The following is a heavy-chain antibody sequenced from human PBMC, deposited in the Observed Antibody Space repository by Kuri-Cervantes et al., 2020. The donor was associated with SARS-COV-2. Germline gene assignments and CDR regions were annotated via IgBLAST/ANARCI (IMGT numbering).Heavy chain of an antibody. J-gene: IGHJ6*02. Sequence: SETLSLTCTVSGGSISSYYWSWIRQPPGKGLEWIGYIYYSGSTNYNPSLKSRVTISVDTSKNQFSLKLSSVTAADTAVYYCAKDKYSSPFYGMDVWGQGTTVTVSS. D-gene: IGHD6-6*01. CDR3: AKDKYSSPFYGMDV. CDR1: GGSISSYY. V-gene: IGHV4-59*12. CDR2: IYYSGST.